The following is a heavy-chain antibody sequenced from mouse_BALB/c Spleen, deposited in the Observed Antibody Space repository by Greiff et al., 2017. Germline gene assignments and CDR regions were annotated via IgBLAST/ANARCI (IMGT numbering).Heavy chain of an antibody. CDR2: IDPSDSYT. V-gene: IGHV1S127*01. J-gene: IGHJ2*01. CDR3: TRRTVVAGNYFDY. Sequence: QVQLQQPGAELVKPGASVKMSCKASGYTFTSYWMHWVKQRPGQGLEWIGTIDPSDSYTSYNQKFKGKATLTVDTSSSTAYMQLSSLTSEDSAVYYCTRRTVVAGNYFDYWGQGTTLTVSS. D-gene: IGHD1-1*01. CDR1: GYTFTSYW.